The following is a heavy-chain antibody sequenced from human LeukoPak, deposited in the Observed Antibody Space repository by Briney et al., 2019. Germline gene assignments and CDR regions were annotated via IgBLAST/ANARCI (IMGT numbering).Heavy chain of an antibody. CDR1: GGSFSGYY. CDR2: INHSGST. CDR3: TRARRGYSYGLDY. J-gene: IGHJ4*02. V-gene: IGHV4-34*01. Sequence: PSETLSLTCAVYGGSFSGYYWSWLRQPPAKGREGVGEINHSGSTNCNPSLKGPVTISVDSSKTQFSLKLTPVTAADTAVSYCTRARRGYSYGLDYWRQGTLATVSS. D-gene: IGHD5-18*01.